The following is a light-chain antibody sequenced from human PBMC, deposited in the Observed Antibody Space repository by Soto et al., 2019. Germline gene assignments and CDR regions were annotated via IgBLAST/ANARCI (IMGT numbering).Light chain of an antibody. V-gene: IGKV3-20*01. CDR2: GAS. CDR3: HHYNPSPPAT. Sequence: EIVLTQSPGTLSLSPGERATLSCRASQSVSSSYLAWYQQKPGQAPRLLIYGASSRATGIPDRFSGSGSGTDFSLSISRMEPEEYAMNYCHHYNPSPPATFGQGTRLEIK. CDR1: QSVSSSY. J-gene: IGKJ5*01.